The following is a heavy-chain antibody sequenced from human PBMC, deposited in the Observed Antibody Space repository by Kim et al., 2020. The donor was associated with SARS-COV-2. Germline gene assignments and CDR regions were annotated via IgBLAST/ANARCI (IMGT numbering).Heavy chain of an antibody. V-gene: IGHV4-34*01. CDR2: IKHSGST. CDR1: GGSFSGYY. J-gene: IGHJ4*02. D-gene: IGHD6-19*01. Sequence: SETLSLTCAVYGGSFSGYYWSWIRQPPGKGLEWIGEIKHSGSTNYNPSLKSRVTISVDTSNNQFSLKLSAVTAADTAVYYCARGGIALAGSLDYLGQGNLVTVSS. CDR3: ARGGIALAGSLDY.